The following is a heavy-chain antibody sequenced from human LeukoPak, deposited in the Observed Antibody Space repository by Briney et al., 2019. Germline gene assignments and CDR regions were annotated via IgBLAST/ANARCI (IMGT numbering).Heavy chain of an antibody. CDR2: IYSDGGT. V-gene: IGHV3-53*01. J-gene: IGHJ4*01. CDR1: GFTVSSSS. CDR3: RRDPQYNLYYFAY. Sequence: PGGSLRLSCAASGFTVSSSSMSWVRQAPGKGLEWVSVIYSDGGTDCADSVKGRFTISSDNSKNTLYLHMTSLRAEKTAVYYWRRDPQYNLYYFAYWGQGTLVTASS. D-gene: IGHD1-14*01.